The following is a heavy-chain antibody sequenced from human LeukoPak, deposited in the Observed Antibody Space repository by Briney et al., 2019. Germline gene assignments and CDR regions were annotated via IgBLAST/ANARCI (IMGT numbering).Heavy chain of an antibody. CDR2: ISSSSRVI. D-gene: IGHD3-16*02. Sequence: GGSLRLSCATSGFTFSSYSMNWVRQAPGKGLEWVSYISSSSRVIYYADSVKGRFTISRDNAKNSLYLQINSLRDEDTAVYYCARESRAGYDYVWESYRYTGLDYWGQRTLVTVSS. CDR1: GFTFSSYS. CDR3: ARESRAGYDYVWESYRYTGLDY. V-gene: IGHV3-48*02. J-gene: IGHJ4*02.